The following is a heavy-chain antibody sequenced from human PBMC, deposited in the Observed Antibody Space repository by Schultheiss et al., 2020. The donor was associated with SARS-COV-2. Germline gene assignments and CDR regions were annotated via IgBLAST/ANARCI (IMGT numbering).Heavy chain of an antibody. J-gene: IGHJ4*02. CDR3: AREFSGTTPHLDY. V-gene: IGHV3-23*01. D-gene: IGHD1-7*01. CDR2: ISGSGGST. Sequence: GGSLRLSCAASGFTFSSYSMNWVRQAPGKGLEWVSAISGSGGSTYYADSVKGRFTISRDNSKNTLYLQMNSLRAEDTAVYYCAREFSGTTPHLDYWGQGTLVTVSS. CDR1: GFTFSSYS.